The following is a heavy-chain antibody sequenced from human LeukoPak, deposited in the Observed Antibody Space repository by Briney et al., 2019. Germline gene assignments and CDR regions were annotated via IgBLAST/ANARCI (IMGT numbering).Heavy chain of an antibody. CDR2: MNPNSGNT. D-gene: IGHD3-3*02. CDR3: ASALVDAFDI. CDR1: GYTFTSYD. V-gene: IGHV1-8*01. J-gene: IGHJ3*02. Sequence: ASVKVSCKASGYTFTSYDINWVRQATGQGLEWMGWMNPNSGNTSYAQKFQGRVTMTRNTSISTAYMELSSLRSEDTAVYYCASALVDAFDIWGQGTMVTVSS.